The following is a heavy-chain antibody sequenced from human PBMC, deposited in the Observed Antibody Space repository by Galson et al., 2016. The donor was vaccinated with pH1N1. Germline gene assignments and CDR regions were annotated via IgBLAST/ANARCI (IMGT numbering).Heavy chain of an antibody. CDR3: ARPGGLYSGQDAFDI. J-gene: IGHJ3*02. D-gene: IGHD3-10*01. V-gene: IGHV1-46*01. CDR2: IDPSGVTT. CDR1: GYTFSSFY. Sequence: SVKVSCKASGYTFSSFYMHWVRQAPGQGHEWMGIIDPSGVTTIYAQKFQGRVTLTWDTSTRTVYMELTSLRSEDTAVYYCARPGGLYSGQDAFDIWGQGTVVTVSS.